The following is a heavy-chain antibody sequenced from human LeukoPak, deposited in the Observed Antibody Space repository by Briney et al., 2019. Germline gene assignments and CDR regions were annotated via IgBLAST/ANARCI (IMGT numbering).Heavy chain of an antibody. Sequence: NLGGSLRLSCAASGFTFSEYSMNWVRQAPGKGLEWVSFISTSSSHIYYGDSVKGRFTISRDNARNSVSLQMNSLRAEDTAVYYCARQVSGYGSGSFYFDYWGQGMLVTVSS. CDR2: ISTSSSHI. V-gene: IGHV3-21*01. CDR1: GFTFSEYS. CDR3: ARQVSGYGSGSFYFDY. J-gene: IGHJ4*02. D-gene: IGHD3-10*01.